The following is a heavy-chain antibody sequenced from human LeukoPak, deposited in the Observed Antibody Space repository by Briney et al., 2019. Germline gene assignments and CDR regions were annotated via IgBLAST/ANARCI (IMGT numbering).Heavy chain of an antibody. CDR3: ATVNYDSSGYYDLSPRRNWFDP. D-gene: IGHD3-22*01. J-gene: IGHJ5*02. CDR2: FDPEDGEI. Sequence: ASVKVSCKVSGYTLTELSMHWVRQAPGKGLEWMGGFDPEDGEIIYAQKFQGGVTMTEDTSTDTAYMELSSLRSEDTAVYYCATVNYDSSGYYDLSPRRNWFDPWGQGTLVTVSS. V-gene: IGHV1-24*01. CDR1: GYTLTELS.